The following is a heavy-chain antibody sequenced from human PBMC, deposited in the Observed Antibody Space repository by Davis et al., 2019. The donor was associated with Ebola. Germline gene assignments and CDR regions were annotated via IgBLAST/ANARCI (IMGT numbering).Heavy chain of an antibody. J-gene: IGHJ6*02. CDR3: ARGPSIRGMDV. Sequence: MPSETLSLTCAVYGGSFSGYYWRWIRQPPGKGLGWIGSLYYSGSTYYNPSLKSRVTISVDTSKNQSSLKLSSVTAADTAVYYCARGPSIRGMDVWGQGTTVTVSS. D-gene: IGHD2-21*01. CDR1: GGSFSGYY. V-gene: IGHV4-34*01. CDR2: LYYSGST.